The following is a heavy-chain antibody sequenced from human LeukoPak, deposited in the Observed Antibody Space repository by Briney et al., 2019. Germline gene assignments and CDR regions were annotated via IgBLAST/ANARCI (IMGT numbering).Heavy chain of an antibody. CDR3: ARGLEWLTRRHTWFDP. J-gene: IGHJ5*02. D-gene: IGHD3-3*01. CDR2: ISAQHGQT. CDR1: GYSENFYG. V-gene: IGHV1-18*01. Sequence: GASVKVSCKTSGYSENFYGITWVRQVAGQGLEWMGWISAQHGQTEYAPNSQDRVTMTTDTYTSTAYMELRSLRSDDTAVYYCARGLEWLTRRHTWFDPWGQGTLVTVSS.